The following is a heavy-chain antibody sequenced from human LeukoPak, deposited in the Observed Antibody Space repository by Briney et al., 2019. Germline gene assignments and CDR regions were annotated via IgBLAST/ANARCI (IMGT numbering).Heavy chain of an antibody. CDR1: GGTISSYY. CDR2: IYTSGST. D-gene: IGHD6-19*01. V-gene: IGHV4-4*07. CDR3: ARERSSGWYGYYFDF. Sequence: PSETLSLTCAASGGTISSYYWSWIRQPAGKGLEWIARIYTSGSTNYNPSLKSRVTMSVDTSKNQFSLKLSSVTAADTAVYYCARERSSGWYGYYFDFWGQGTLVTVSS. J-gene: IGHJ4*02.